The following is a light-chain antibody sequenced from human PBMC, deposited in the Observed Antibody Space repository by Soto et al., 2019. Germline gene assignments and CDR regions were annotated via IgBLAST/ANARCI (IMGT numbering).Light chain of an antibody. CDR2: DVN. Sequence: QSVLTQPDSVSGSPGESITISCTGTNSDIGGYNYVSWYQQYPGKAPKLVIYDVNNRPSGVSNRFSGSKSGYTASLTISGLQAEDDAHYYCSSYRSYRPLDVFGTGTKLTVL. CDR3: SSYRSYRPLDV. J-gene: IGLJ1*01. V-gene: IGLV2-14*03. CDR1: NSDIGGYNY.